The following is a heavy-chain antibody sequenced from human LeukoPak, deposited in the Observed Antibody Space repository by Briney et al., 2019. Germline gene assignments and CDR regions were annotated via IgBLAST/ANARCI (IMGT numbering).Heavy chain of an antibody. CDR3: ARLGVAAAGTSYYFDY. Sequence: ASETLSLTCTVSGGSISSYYWSWIRQPPGKGLEWIGDIYYSGSTNYNPSLKSRVTISVDTSKNQFSLKLSSVTAADTAVYYCARLGVAAAGTSYYFDYWGQGTLVTVSS. CDR1: GGSISSYY. CDR2: IYYSGST. V-gene: IGHV4-59*08. D-gene: IGHD6-13*01. J-gene: IGHJ4*02.